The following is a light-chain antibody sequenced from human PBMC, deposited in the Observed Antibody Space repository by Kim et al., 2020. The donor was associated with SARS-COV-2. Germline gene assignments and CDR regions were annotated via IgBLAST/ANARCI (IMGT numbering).Light chain of an antibody. V-gene: IGKV1D-16*01. CDR2: GTA. J-gene: IGKJ4*01. CDR3: QQYYSYPVT. CDR1: QDISRG. Sequence: ASVGDRITSTCRASQDISRGLEWYQQKPEKAPKPLIYGTASLHSGVPSRFSGSGSGTTFILTISSLQPEDFAIYYCQQYYSYPVTFGGGTKVDIK.